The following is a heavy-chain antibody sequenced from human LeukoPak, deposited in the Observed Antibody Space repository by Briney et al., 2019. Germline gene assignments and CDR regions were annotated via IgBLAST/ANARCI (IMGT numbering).Heavy chain of an antibody. J-gene: IGHJ4*02. CDR2: IRTTAEGAKYA. CDR3: AKNKGYCSGGNCYEIDY. V-gene: IGHV3-48*01. Sequence: PGGSLRLSCATSGFSFTDYPMNWVRQAPGKGLEWISNIRTTAEGAKYAYYADSVKGRVTISRDDGKNTLYLQMNSLRAEDTAVYYCAKNKGYCSGGNCYEIDYWGQGTLVTVSS. CDR1: GFSFTDYP. D-gene: IGHD2-15*01.